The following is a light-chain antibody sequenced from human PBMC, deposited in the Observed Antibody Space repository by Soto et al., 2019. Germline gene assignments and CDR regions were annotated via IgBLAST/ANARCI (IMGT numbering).Light chain of an antibody. J-gene: IGLJ2*01. CDR1: SSDVGSYNR. CDR3: SSYTSSSIWL. V-gene: IGLV2-18*02. Sequence: QSVLTQPPSGSGSPGQSVTISCTGTSSDVGSYNRVSWYQQPPGTAPKLMIYEVSNRPSGVPDRFSGSKSGNTASLTISGLQAEDEADYYCSSYTSSSIWLFGGGTKLTVL. CDR2: EVS.